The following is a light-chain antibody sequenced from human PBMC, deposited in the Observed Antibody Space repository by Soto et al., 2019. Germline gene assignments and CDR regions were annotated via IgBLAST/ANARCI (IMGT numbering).Light chain of an antibody. J-gene: IGLJ1*01. Sequence: VLTQPPSASGNPGQRLTISCSGSTSNILRNYVYWYRQFPGTAPRLLISMNDQRPSGVPDRFSGSKSGTSASLAISGLRSEDEADYYCASWDDSLSGYVFGTGTKATVL. CDR1: TSNILRNY. V-gene: IGLV1-47*01. CDR2: MND. CDR3: ASWDDSLSGYV.